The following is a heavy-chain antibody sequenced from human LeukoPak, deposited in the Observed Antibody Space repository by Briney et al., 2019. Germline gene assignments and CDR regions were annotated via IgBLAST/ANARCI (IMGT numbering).Heavy chain of an antibody. Sequence: GGYLRLSCAASGFTFSSDWIHWVRQAPGKGLVWVSRINGDGTSTNYADSVKGRLTNSRDNAKNTLYLQMNSLRAEDTAVYYCARLRDSSSPRYYYYGLDVWGQGTTVTVSS. CDR3: ARLRDSSSPRYYYYGLDV. D-gene: IGHD6-13*01. CDR2: INGDGTST. J-gene: IGHJ6*02. CDR1: GFTFSSDW. V-gene: IGHV3-74*01.